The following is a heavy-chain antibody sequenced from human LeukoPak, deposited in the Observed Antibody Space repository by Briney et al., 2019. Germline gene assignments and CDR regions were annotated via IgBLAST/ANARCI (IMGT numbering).Heavy chain of an antibody. CDR3: ARDGYCSGGSCYYFDY. J-gene: IGHJ4*02. Sequence: GGSLRLSCATSGFTFRSYWMSWVRQAPGKGLEWVANIKQDGSETYYVDSVKGRFTISRDNAKNSLYLQMNSLGAEDTAVYYCARDGYCSGGSCYYFDYWGQGTLVTVSS. V-gene: IGHV3-7*01. CDR1: GFTFRSYW. D-gene: IGHD2-15*01. CDR2: IKQDGSET.